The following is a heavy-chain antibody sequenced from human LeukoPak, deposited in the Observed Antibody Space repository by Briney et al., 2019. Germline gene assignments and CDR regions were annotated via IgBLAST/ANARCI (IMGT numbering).Heavy chain of an antibody. Sequence: GGSLRLSCAASGFTFSSYSMNWVRQAPGKGLEWVSSISSSSSYIYYADSVKGRFTISRDNAKNSLYLQMNSLRAEDTAVYYCARDAGNGAFDIWGQGTMVTVSS. CDR2: ISSSSSYI. J-gene: IGHJ3*02. CDR1: GFTFSSYS. V-gene: IGHV3-21*01. CDR3: ARDAGNGAFDI. D-gene: IGHD1-26*01.